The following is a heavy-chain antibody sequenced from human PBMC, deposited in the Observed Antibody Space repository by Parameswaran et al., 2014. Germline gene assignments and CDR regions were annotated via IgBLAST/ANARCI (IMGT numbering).Heavy chain of an antibody. D-gene: IGHD3-10*01. V-gene: IGHV3-30*18. CDR3: AKDLLGVPEIDS. CDR2: ISYDGSGK. J-gene: IGHJ4*02. Sequence: PGKGLEWVAVISYDGSGKYYADSVKGRFTISRDNSKNTLYLQMNSLRTEDTAVYYCAKDLLGVPEIDSWGQGTLVTVSS.